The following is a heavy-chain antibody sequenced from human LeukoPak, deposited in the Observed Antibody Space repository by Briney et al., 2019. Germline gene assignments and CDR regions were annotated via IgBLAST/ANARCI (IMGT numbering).Heavy chain of an antibody. CDR2: MNPNSGNT. J-gene: IGHJ4*02. Sequence: GASVTVSCKASGCTFTSYDINWVRQATGQGLEWMGWMNPNSGNTGYAQKFQGRVTMTRNTSISTAYMELSSLRSEDTAVYYCARAGYYYDTFDYWGQGTLVTVSS. V-gene: IGHV1-8*01. CDR1: GCTFTSYD. CDR3: ARAGYYYDTFDY. D-gene: IGHD3-22*01.